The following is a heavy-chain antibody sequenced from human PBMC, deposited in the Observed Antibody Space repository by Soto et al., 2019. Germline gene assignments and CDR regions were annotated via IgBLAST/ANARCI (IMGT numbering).Heavy chain of an antibody. CDR3: ARDSTTGAVY. D-gene: IGHD1-1*01. J-gene: IGHJ4*02. Sequence: PGGSLRLSCAASGFTFSSYEMNWVRQAPGKGLEWVSYISSSGSTIYYADSVKGRFTISRDNAKNSLYLQMNSLRAEDTAVYYCARDSTTGAVYWGQGTPVTVSS. V-gene: IGHV3-48*03. CDR2: ISSSGSTI. CDR1: GFTFSSYE.